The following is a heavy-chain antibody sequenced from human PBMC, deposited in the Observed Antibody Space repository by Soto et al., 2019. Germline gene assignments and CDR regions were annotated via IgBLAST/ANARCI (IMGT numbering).Heavy chain of an antibody. J-gene: IGHJ1*01. CDR1: GFTFSSYG. Sequence: GGSLRLSCAASGFTFSSYGMSWVRQAPGKGLEWVSHISGSGGRTYYADSVKGRVTISRDNAKNTLYLQMHSLRAEDTAVYFCARDEGDLGSATTLIQLSGEATLDTVSS. CDR2: ISGSGGRT. V-gene: IGHV3-23*01. CDR3: ARDEGDLGSATTLIQL. D-gene: IGHD1-1*01.